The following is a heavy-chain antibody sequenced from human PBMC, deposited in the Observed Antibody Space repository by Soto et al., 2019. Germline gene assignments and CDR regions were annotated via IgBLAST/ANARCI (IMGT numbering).Heavy chain of an antibody. J-gene: IGHJ4*01. CDR3: TTDSYGPTVEVRFDY. D-gene: IGHD3-10*01. V-gene: IGHV3-15*07. CDR2: IKSKALGGTT. CDR1: GFDFSNAW. Sequence: GGSLRLSCAGSGFDFSNAWINWVRQAPGKGLEWVGRIKSKALGGTTDFAAPVRGRFAITRDDSRNMAYMQMDSLNTEDTAVYYCTTDSYGPTVEVRFDYWGHGTLVTVSS.